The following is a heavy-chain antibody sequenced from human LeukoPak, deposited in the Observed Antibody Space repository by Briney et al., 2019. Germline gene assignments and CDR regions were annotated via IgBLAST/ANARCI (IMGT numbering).Heavy chain of an antibody. Sequence: ASVKVSCKASGYTFTSYAMNWVRQAPGQGLEWMGWINPNSGGTNYAQKFQGRVTMTRDTSISTAYMELSRLRSDDTAVYYCARDREGYYYYYMDVWGKGTTVTVSS. CDR2: INPNSGGT. J-gene: IGHJ6*03. CDR1: GYTFTSYA. CDR3: ARDREGYYYYYMDV. V-gene: IGHV1-2*02.